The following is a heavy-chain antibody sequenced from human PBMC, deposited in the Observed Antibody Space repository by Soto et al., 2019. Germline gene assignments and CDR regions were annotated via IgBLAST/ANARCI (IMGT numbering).Heavy chain of an antibody. Sequence: ASVKVSCKASVYTFTGYTIHWVRQAPGQRLEWMGLINAANGNTKNSQKLQGRVTITRDTSANTAFMEVSSLRFEDTAVYYCARAPSGSYWSWFDPWGQGTLVTVSS. J-gene: IGHJ5*02. CDR2: INAANGNT. V-gene: IGHV1-3*01. CDR1: VYTFTGYT. D-gene: IGHD1-26*01. CDR3: ARAPSGSYWSWFDP.